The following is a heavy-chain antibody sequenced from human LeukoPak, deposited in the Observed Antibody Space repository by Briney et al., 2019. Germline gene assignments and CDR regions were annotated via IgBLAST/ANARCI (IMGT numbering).Heavy chain of an antibody. V-gene: IGHV1-2*02. CDR2: INPNDGDT. J-gene: IGHJ4*02. CDR1: GYTFTDYY. Sequence: ASVKVSCKASGYTFTDYYMHWVRQAPGQGFEWMGWINPNDGDTNYAQKFQGRVTMTRDTSISTAHMEVSRLRSDDTAVYYCARASFLYCSSTTCLFDYWGQGTLVTVSS. D-gene: IGHD2-2*01. CDR3: ARASFLYCSSTTCLFDY.